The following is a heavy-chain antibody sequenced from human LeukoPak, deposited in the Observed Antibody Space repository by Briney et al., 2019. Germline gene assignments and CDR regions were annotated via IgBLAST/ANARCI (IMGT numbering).Heavy chain of an antibody. CDR3: ARDSAKLRGVSITYFDS. J-gene: IGHJ4*02. CDR2: MYFYGSTT. V-gene: IGHV3-74*01. D-gene: IGHD3-10*01. Sequence: GGSLRLSCAGSGFTLSNYWMHWVRHVPGKGLVWVSRMYFYGSTTDYADSVKGRFTISRDNAKNSLYLQMNSLRAEDTAVYYCARDSAKLRGVSITYFDSWGQGTLVIVSS. CDR1: GFTLSNYW.